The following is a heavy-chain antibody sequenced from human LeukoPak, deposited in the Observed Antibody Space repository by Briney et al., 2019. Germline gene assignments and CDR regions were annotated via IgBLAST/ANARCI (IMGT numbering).Heavy chain of an antibody. D-gene: IGHD2-2*01. J-gene: IGHJ6*03. CDR1: GFTFSSYD. CDR2: IRFDGSNK. V-gene: IGHV3-30*02. CDR3: AEVVPAAMDYYYYMDV. Sequence: LPGGSLRLSCVASGFTFSSYDMHWVRQAPGKGLEWVAFIRFDGSNKYYAESVKGRFTISRDNSKNTLYLQMNSLRAEDTAVYYCAEVVPAAMDYYYYMDVWGKGTTVTVSS.